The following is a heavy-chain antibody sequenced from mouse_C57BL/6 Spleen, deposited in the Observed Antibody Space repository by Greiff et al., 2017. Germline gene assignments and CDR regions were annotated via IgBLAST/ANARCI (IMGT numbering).Heavy chain of an antibody. V-gene: IGHV1-52*01. CDR3: ARYDHSATWFAY. D-gene: IGHD3-3*01. Sequence: VQLQQSGAELVRPGSSVKLSCKASGYTFTSYWMHWVKQRPIQGLEWIGNIDPSDSDTHYNQKFKDKATLAVDKSSSTAYMQLSSLTSEDSAVYYCARYDHSATWFAYWGQGTLVTVSA. CDR2: IDPSDSDT. CDR1: GYTFTSYW. J-gene: IGHJ3*01.